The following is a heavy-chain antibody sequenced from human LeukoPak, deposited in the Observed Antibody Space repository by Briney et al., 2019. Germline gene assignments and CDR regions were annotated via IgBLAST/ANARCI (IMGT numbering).Heavy chain of an antibody. Sequence: GGSLRLSCAVSRINFNSYWMTWVRQAPGKGLEWVANIKQDGSESHYMDSVKGRFSISRDNAKNSLYLQMNSLGAEDTAVYYCARALSDFWTGYFFDSWGQGTLVTVSS. CDR2: IKQDGSES. CDR3: ARALSDFWTGYFFDS. J-gene: IGHJ4*02. V-gene: IGHV3-7*01. CDR1: RINFNSYW. D-gene: IGHD3/OR15-3a*01.